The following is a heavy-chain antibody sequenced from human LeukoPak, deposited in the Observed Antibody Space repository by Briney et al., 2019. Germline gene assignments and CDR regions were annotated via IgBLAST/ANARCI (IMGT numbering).Heavy chain of an antibody. Sequence: GGSLRLSCAASGFTFSNYWMTWVRQAPGKGLEWVAHINQDGSEEQYMDSLKARFTISRDNAKNSLSLQMNSLRAEDTAVYYCVRDGGVSGYDLLDYWGRGALVTVSS. CDR1: GFTFSNYW. D-gene: IGHD5-12*01. CDR2: INQDGSEE. V-gene: IGHV3-7*01. J-gene: IGHJ4*02. CDR3: VRDGGVSGYDLLDY.